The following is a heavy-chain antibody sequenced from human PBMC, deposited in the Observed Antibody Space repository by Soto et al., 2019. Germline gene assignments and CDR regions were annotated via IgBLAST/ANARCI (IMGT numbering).Heavy chain of an antibody. D-gene: IGHD3-10*01. CDR3: ARGINYYASGDDAFDI. J-gene: IGHJ3*02. Sequence: QVQLVQSGAEVKKPGASVKVSCKASGYTFTSYDINWVRQATGQGLEWMGWMNPNSGNTGYAQKFQGRATMTRNTSISTAYMGLSSLSSEDTAVYYCARGINYYASGDDAFDIWGQGTMVTVSS. CDR1: GYTFTSYD. V-gene: IGHV1-8*01. CDR2: MNPNSGNT.